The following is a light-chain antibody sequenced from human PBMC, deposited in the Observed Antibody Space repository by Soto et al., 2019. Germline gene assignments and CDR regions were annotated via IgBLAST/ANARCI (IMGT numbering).Light chain of an antibody. J-gene: IGKJ5*01. CDR3: QQYNDWPPVT. Sequence: ETVMTQSPATLSVSPGERATLSCRASQSVSNNLAWYQQKPSQAPRLLIYGASTRAIGIPARFSGSGSGTEFTLTISSLQSEDFAVYYCQQYNDWPPVTFGQGTRLEIK. CDR2: GAS. CDR1: QSVSNN. V-gene: IGKV3-15*01.